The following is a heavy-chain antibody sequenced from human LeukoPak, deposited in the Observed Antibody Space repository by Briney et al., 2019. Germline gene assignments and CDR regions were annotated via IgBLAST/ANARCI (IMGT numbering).Heavy chain of an antibody. CDR3: AREGIAVNKAFDI. CDR2: IYYSGST. CDR1: GGSISSYY. D-gene: IGHD6-19*01. J-gene: IGHJ3*02. V-gene: IGHV4-59*01. Sequence: SETLSLTCTVSGGSISSYYWSWIRQPPGKGLEWIGYIYYSGSTNYNPSLKSRVTISVDTSKNQFSLKLSSVTAADTAVYYCAREGIAVNKAFDIWGQGTMVTVSS.